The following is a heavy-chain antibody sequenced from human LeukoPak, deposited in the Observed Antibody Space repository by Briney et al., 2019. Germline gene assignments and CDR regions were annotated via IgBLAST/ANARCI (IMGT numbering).Heavy chain of an antibody. J-gene: IGHJ4*02. CDR3: ARETTTAIDY. CDR2: IYYSGST. D-gene: IGHD4-17*01. V-gene: IGHV4-59*01. Sequence: SETLSLTCTVSGGSISNYYWSWIRQPPGKGLEWIGYIYYSGSTNYNPSLKSRVTISVDTSKNQFSLKLSSVTAADTAVYYCARETTTAIDYWGQGTLVTVSS. CDR1: GGSISNYY.